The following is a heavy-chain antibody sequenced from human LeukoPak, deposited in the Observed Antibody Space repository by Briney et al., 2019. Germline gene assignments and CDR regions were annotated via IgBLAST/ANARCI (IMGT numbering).Heavy chain of an antibody. CDR3: ARVKVNYGDYGGYDY. Sequence: GGSLRLSCAASGFTFSSYAMHWVRQAPGKGLEWVAVISYDGSNKYYADSVKGRFTISRDNSKNTLYLQMNSLRAEDTAVYYCARVKVNYGDYGGYDYWGQGTLVTVSS. J-gene: IGHJ4*02. CDR1: GFTFSSYA. D-gene: IGHD4-17*01. V-gene: IGHV3-30*04. CDR2: ISYDGSNK.